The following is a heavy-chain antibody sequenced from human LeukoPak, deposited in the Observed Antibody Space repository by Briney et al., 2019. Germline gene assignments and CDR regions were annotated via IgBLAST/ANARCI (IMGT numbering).Heavy chain of an antibody. CDR2: ISGDGGST. CDR1: GFTFDDYA. V-gene: IGHV3-43*02. CDR3: AKDGGPHYYDSSGIIDY. J-gene: IGHJ4*02. D-gene: IGHD3-22*01. Sequence: GGSLRLSCAASGFTFDDYAMHWVRQAPGKGLEWVSLISGDGGSTYYADSVKGRFTISRDNSKNSLYLQMNSLRTEDTASYYCAKDGGPHYYDSSGIIDYWGQGTLVTVSS.